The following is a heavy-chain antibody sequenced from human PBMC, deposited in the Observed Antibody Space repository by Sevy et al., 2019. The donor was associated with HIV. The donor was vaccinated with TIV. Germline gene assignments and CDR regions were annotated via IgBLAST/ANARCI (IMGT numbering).Heavy chain of an antibody. Sequence: GGSLRLSCTASGFDFPNAWMNWVRQVPGKGLDWVGHIKSITDGGAADYAAPVKGRFTISRHDSKNTLYLQMNSLKVEDTAVYFCSTDDLISYWGRGTLVTVSS. CDR3: STDDLISY. CDR2: IKSITDGGAA. D-gene: IGHD3-3*02. V-gene: IGHV3-15*07. CDR1: GFDFPNAW. J-gene: IGHJ4*02.